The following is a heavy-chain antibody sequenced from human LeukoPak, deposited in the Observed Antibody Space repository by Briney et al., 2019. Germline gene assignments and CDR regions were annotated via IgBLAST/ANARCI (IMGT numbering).Heavy chain of an antibody. J-gene: IGHJ4*02. D-gene: IGHD6-19*01. Sequence: SETLSLTCTVSGDTVTNHNYYWGWLRQPPGKGLEWVATIYYAGSITYSSPSLKSRVTISVDSSKNQFSLNLNFVTAADTAVYYCARQAEHRGWSPHNWGQGTLVTVSS. CDR2: IYYAGSIT. CDR3: ARQAEHRGWSPHN. CDR1: GDTVTNHNYY. V-gene: IGHV4-39*01.